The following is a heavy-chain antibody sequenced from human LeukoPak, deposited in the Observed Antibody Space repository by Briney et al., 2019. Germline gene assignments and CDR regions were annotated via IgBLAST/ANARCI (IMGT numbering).Heavy chain of an antibody. CDR2: ISPYNGNT. V-gene: IGHV1-18*01. CDR3: ARGPNSSFDGFDI. J-gene: IGHJ3*02. Sequence: ALVKVSCKTSGYTFTSYGISWVRQAPGQGLEWMGWISPYNGNTNYAQNLQGRVTMTTDTSTSTAYMELRSLISDDTAVYYCARGPNSSFDGFDIWGQGTMVTVSS. D-gene: IGHD6-13*01. CDR1: GYTFTSYG.